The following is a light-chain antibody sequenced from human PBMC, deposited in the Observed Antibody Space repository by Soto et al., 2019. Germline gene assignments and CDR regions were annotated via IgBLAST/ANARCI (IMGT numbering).Light chain of an antibody. V-gene: IGKV3-15*01. CDR1: QSVSSN. Sequence: EIVMTQSPATLSVSPGERATLSCRASQSVSSNLAWYQQKPGQTPRLLIYAASTRATGIPARFSGSGSETEVTLTISSLLSEDFAVDYCQQYNNWPPYTFGRGTKLEIK. J-gene: IGKJ2*01. CDR2: AAS. CDR3: QQYNNWPPYT.